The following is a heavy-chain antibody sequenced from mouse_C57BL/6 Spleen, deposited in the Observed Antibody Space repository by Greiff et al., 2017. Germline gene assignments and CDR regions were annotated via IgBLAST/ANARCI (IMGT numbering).Heavy chain of an antibody. CDR3: ARERYSNYWFAY. D-gene: IGHD2-5*01. CDR1: GYTFTDYW. Sequence: GQLPPSGAGRGEPVGSGERACRVSGYTFTDYWINWVKQRPGQGLEWIGKIGPGSGSTYYNEKFKGKATLTADKSSSTAYMQLSSLTSEDSAVYFCARERYSNYWFAYWGQGTLVTVSA. V-gene: IGHV1-77*01. CDR2: IGPGSGST. J-gene: IGHJ3*01.